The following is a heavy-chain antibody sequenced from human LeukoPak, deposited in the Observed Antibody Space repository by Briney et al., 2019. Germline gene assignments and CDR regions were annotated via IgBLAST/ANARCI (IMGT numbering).Heavy chain of an antibody. CDR3: ARGEKYALDY. V-gene: IGHV3-48*03. Sequence: GGSLRLSCAASGFTFSSYEMNWVRQAPGKGLEWVSYISNSGSTISYADSVKGRFTISRDNARNSLSLQMNSLRAEDTAVYYCARGEKYALDYWGQGALVTVSS. CDR2: ISNSGSTI. D-gene: IGHD2-2*01. CDR1: GFTFSSYE. J-gene: IGHJ4*02.